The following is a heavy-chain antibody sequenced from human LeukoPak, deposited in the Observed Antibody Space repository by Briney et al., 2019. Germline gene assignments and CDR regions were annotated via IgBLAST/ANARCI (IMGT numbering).Heavy chain of an antibody. CDR3: VRDQALXGXFDI. J-gene: IGHJ3*02. Sequence: GGSLRLSCAASGFIFSSYNVNWVRQAPGKGLEWVSYISDDSNTIYYADSVKGRFTISRDNGKNSLFLQMKSLRAEDTAVYYCVRDQALXGXFDIWGQGTMVTVSS. CDR1: GFIFSSYN. V-gene: IGHV3-48*04. CDR2: ISDDSNTI.